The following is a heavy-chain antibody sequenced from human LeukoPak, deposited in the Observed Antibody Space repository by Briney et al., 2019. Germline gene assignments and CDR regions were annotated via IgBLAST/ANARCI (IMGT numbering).Heavy chain of an antibody. CDR1: GGSISSHSYY. CDR2: IYTSGST. Sequence: SETLSLTCTVSGGSISSHSYYWSWIRQPAGKGLEWIGRIYTSGSTNYNPSLKSRVTISVDKSKNQFSLKLSSVTAADTAMYYCARYRGASGYHFDYWGQGTLVTVSS. CDR3: ARYRGASGYHFDY. D-gene: IGHD5-12*01. J-gene: IGHJ4*02. V-gene: IGHV4-61*02.